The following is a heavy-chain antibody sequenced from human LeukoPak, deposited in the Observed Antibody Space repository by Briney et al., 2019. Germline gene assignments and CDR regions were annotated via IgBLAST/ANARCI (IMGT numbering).Heavy chain of an antibody. J-gene: IGHJ2*01. Sequence: SETLSLTCTVSGGSISSYYWSWIRQPPGKGLEWIRYIYYSGSTNYNPSLKSRVTISVDTSKNQFSLKLSSVTAADTAVYYCARGEAAAAADWYFDLWGRGTLVTVSS. CDR3: ARGEAAAAADWYFDL. D-gene: IGHD6-13*01. CDR2: IYYSGST. CDR1: GGSISSYY. V-gene: IGHV4-59*12.